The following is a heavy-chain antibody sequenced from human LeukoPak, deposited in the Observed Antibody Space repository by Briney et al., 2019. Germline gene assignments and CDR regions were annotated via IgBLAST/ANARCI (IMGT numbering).Heavy chain of an antibody. Sequence: GASVKVSCKASGYTFTSYDINWVRQATGQGLEWMGIINPSGGSTSYAQKFQGRVTMTRDTSTSTVYMELSSLRSEDTAVYYCARLRATEKNWFDPWGQGTLVTVSS. D-gene: IGHD5-12*01. V-gene: IGHV1-46*01. CDR3: ARLRATEKNWFDP. J-gene: IGHJ5*02. CDR2: INPSGGST. CDR1: GYTFTSYD.